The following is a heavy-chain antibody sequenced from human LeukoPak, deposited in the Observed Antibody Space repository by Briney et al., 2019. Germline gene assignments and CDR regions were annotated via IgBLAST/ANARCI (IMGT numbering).Heavy chain of an antibody. CDR3: ARCGPGSTSCYNKGNIGMDV. J-gene: IGHJ6*04. CDR2: INAGDGDT. CDR1: GYTFTSYA. Sequence: GASVTVSCKSSGYTFTSYAMHWVRQAPGQKLEWMGWINAGDGDTKYSQKFQGRVTITRDTSASTAYMELSSLRSEDTAVYYCARCGPGSTSCYNKGNIGMDVWGKGTTVSVSS. V-gene: IGHV1-3*01. D-gene: IGHD2-2*02.